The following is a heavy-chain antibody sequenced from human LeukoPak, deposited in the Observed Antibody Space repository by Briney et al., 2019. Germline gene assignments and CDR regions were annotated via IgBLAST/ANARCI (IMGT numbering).Heavy chain of an antibody. D-gene: IGHD2-2*01. Sequence: GGSLRLSCAASGFTFDDYAMHWVRHAPGKGLEWVSLISGDGGSTYYADSVKGRFTISRDNSKNSLYLQMNSLRTEDTALYYCAKARRYCSSTSCYPPDAFDIWGQGTMVTVSS. CDR1: GFTFDDYA. V-gene: IGHV3-43*02. CDR3: AKARRYCSSTSCYPPDAFDI. J-gene: IGHJ3*02. CDR2: ISGDGGST.